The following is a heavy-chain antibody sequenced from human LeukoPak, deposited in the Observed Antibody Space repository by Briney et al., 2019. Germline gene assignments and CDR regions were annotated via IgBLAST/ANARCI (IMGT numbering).Heavy chain of an antibody. D-gene: IGHD2-2*01. J-gene: IGHJ4*02. CDR3: AKAKMPAAMGTDY. Sequence: GGSLRLSCAASGFTFFNYALSCVRQAPGKGLEWGSGISGRGGGSYYADSVKGRFTISRDNSKNTVYLQMHSLRAEDTAVYYCAKAKMPAAMGTDYWGQGTLVTVSP. CDR1: GFTFFNYA. CDR2: ISGRGGGS. V-gene: IGHV3-23*01.